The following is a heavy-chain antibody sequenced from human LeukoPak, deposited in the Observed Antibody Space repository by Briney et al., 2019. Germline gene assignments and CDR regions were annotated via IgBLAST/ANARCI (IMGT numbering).Heavy chain of an antibody. J-gene: IGHJ5*02. Sequence: PSETLSLTCTVSGGSISSGNYYWGWIRQPPGKGLEWIGSIYYSGSTYYNPSLKSRVTISVDTSKNQFSLKLSSVTAADTAVYYCARHNSGWNWFDPWGQGTLVTVSS. CDR3: ARHNSGWNWFDP. CDR1: GGSISSGNYY. D-gene: IGHD5-12*01. CDR2: IYYSGST. V-gene: IGHV4-39*01.